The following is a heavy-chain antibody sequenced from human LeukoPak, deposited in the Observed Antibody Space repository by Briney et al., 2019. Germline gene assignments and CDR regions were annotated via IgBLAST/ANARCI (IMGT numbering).Heavy chain of an antibody. Sequence: SETLSLTCTVSGGSISSSSYYWGWIRQPPGKGLEWIGSIYYSGSTYYNPSLKSRVTISVDTSKNQFSLKLSSVTAADTAVYYCARVSSTYYYDSSVIRAFDIWGQGTMVTVSS. CDR1: GGSISSSSYY. CDR2: IYYSGST. D-gene: IGHD3-22*01. J-gene: IGHJ3*02. CDR3: ARVSSTYYYDSSVIRAFDI. V-gene: IGHV4-39*07.